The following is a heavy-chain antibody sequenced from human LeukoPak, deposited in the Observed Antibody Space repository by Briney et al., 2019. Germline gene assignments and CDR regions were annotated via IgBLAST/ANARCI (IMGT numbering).Heavy chain of an antibody. J-gene: IGHJ4*02. V-gene: IGHV3-21*01. CDR3: ARGLSGYSYGYYLDY. CDR1: GFTFSSYS. Sequence: PGGSLRLSCAASGFTFSSYSRNWVRQAPGRGLEWVSSISSSSSYIYYADSVKGRFTISRDNAKNSLYLQMNSLRAEDTAVYYCARGLSGYSYGYYLDYWGQGTLVTVSS. CDR2: ISSSSSYI. D-gene: IGHD5-18*01.